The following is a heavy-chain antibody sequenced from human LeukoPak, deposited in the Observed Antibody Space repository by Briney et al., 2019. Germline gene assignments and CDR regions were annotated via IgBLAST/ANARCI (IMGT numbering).Heavy chain of an antibody. CDR3: ARDGYYDFWSGYNYYYYYMDV. V-gene: IGHV4-4*07. J-gene: IGHJ6*03. Sequence: SETLSLTCTVSGGSISSYYWSWIRRPAGKGLEWIGRIYTSGSTNYNPSLKSRVTMSVDTSKNQFSLKLSSVTAADTAVHYCARDGYYDFWSGYNYYYYYMDVWGKGTTVTVSS. CDR2: IYTSGST. D-gene: IGHD3-3*01. CDR1: GGSISSYY.